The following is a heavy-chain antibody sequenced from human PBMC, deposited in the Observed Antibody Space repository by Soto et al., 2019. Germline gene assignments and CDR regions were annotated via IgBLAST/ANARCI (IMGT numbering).Heavy chain of an antibody. V-gene: IGHV4-38-2*01. CDR2: IYHSGST. Sequence: WETLSLTFAVSGYSMSSGDYWGWIRQPPGKGLEWIGSIYHSGSTYYNPSLKILVTISVDTSKNQFSLKLSSVTAADTAVYYCARLLWFGELSSLTYFDYWGQGTLVTVSS. CDR1: GYSMSSGDY. D-gene: IGHD3-10*01. J-gene: IGHJ4*02. CDR3: ARLLWFGELSSLTYFDY.